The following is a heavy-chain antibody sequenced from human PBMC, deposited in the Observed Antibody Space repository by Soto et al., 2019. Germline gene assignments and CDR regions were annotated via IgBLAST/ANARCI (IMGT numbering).Heavy chain of an antibody. Sequence: VQLVESGGGVVQPGRSLRLACAGSGFTFSAYGMDWVRQAPGKGLEWVAVISYDGSNKYYADSVKGRFTISRDNSKNTLFLTMNSLRAEDTAVYVCAKDRMGSGVRGYFDYWGQGTLVTVSS. CDR2: ISYDGSNK. J-gene: IGHJ4*02. D-gene: IGHD3-10*01. CDR1: GFTFSAYG. CDR3: AKDRMGSGVRGYFDY. V-gene: IGHV3-30*18.